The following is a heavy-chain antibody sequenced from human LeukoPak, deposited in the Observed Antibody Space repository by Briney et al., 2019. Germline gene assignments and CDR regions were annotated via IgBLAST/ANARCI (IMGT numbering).Heavy chain of an antibody. D-gene: IGHD3-16*01. CDR3: ARRRERGASDAFAF. CDR2: INSDGGST. CDR1: GFTFSSFW. Sequence: GGSLRLSCAASGFTFSSFWMYWVRQAPGKGLVWASRINSDGGSTTYADSVKGRFTISRDNAKNTVYLQMNSLRAEDTAVYYCARRRERGASDAFAFWGQGTMVTVSS. J-gene: IGHJ3*01. V-gene: IGHV3-74*01.